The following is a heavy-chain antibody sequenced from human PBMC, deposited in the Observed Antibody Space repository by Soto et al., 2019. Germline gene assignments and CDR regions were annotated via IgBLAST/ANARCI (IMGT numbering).Heavy chain of an antibody. V-gene: IGHV6-1*01. D-gene: IGHD2-8*01. Sequence: SQALALACGNSGDSVSSNIPACNLIRQSPSRGLEWLGRTYYRSKLYNDYAVVVKSRLTITPETSKNQFSLQLNSVTPEDTAVYYCARAIGPMLFDVWGQGTMVTVSS. CDR1: GDSVSSNIPA. CDR2: TYYRSKLYN. CDR3: ARAIGPMLFDV. J-gene: IGHJ3*01.